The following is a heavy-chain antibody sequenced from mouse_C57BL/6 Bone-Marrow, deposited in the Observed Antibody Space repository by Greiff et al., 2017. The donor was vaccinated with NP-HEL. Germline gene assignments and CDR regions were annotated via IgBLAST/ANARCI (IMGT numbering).Heavy chain of an antibody. J-gene: IGHJ1*03. CDR3: ARSYSYWFFDV. V-gene: IGHV1-82*01. CDR2: IYPGDGDT. CDR1: GYAFSSSW. Sequence: VHLVESGPELVKPGASVKISCKASGYAFSSSWMNWVKQRPGKGLEWIGRIYPGDGDTNYNGKFKGKATLTADKSSSTAYMQLSSLTSEDSAVYFCARSYSYWFFDVWGTGTTVTVSS. D-gene: IGHD1-1*01.